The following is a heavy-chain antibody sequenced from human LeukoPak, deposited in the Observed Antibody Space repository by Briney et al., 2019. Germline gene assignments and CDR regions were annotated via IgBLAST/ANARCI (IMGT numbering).Heavy chain of an antibody. CDR1: GGSISSGSYY. CDR3: ATSVDTAMVTDRYYYYYMDV. Sequence: SETLSLTCTVSGGSISSGSYYWSWIRQPAGKGLEWIGRIYTSGSTYYNPSLKSRVTISVDTSKNQFSLKLSSVTAADTAVYYCATSVDTAMVTDRYYYYYMDVWGKGTTVTVSS. J-gene: IGHJ6*03. CDR2: IYTSGST. V-gene: IGHV4-61*02. D-gene: IGHD5-18*01.